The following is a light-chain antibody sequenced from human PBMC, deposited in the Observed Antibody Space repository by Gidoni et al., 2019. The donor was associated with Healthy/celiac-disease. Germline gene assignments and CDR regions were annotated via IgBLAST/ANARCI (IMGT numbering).Light chain of an antibody. CDR2: KDM. J-gene: IGLJ2*01. CDR1: ALPKQY. Sequence: SYELTQPPSVPVSPGQTARITCSGDALPKQYADWYQQKPGKAPVLVIYKDMERPSGIPERFSGSSSGTTVTLTISGVQAEDEADYYCQSADSSGTYVVFGGGTKLTVL. CDR3: QSADSSGTYVV. V-gene: IGLV3-25*03.